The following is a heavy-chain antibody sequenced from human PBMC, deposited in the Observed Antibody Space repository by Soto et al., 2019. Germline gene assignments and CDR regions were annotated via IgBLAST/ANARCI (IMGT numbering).Heavy chain of an antibody. CDR3: AKQGPRVYAGYYFDY. V-gene: IGHV4-34*01. D-gene: IGHD2-8*01. Sequence: SETLSLTCAVYGGSFSGYYWSWIRQPPGKGLEWIGEINHSGSTNYNPSLKSRVTISVDTSKNQFSLKLSSVTAADTAVYYCAKQGPRVYAGYYFDYWGQGTLVTVSS. J-gene: IGHJ4*02. CDR2: INHSGST. CDR1: GGSFSGYY.